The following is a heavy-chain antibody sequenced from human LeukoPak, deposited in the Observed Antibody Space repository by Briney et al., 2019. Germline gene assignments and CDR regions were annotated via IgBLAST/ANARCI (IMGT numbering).Heavy chain of an antibody. CDR1: GFTFSSHC. CDR2: INTDGSSI. CDR3: AKHPGGNSPYYFDS. D-gene: IGHD4-23*01. V-gene: IGHV3-74*01. Sequence: GGSLRLSCAASGFTFSSHCMHWFRQVPGEGLVWVSRINTDGSSIRYADSVTGRFTISRDNNKNTLYLQMNSLRAEDTAVYYCAKHPGGNSPYYFDSGGQGTLVTVSS. J-gene: IGHJ4*02.